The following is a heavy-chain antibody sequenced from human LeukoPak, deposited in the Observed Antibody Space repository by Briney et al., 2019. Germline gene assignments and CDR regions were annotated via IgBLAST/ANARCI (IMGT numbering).Heavy chain of an antibody. J-gene: IGHJ4*02. Sequence: ASVKVSCMASGYTFTGYYTHWVRQAPGQGLEWMGWINPNSGGTNHAQKFQGRVTMTRDTSISTAYMELSRLRSDDTAVYYCARDRPLDADDYYGFYYFDYWGQGTLVTVSS. V-gene: IGHV1-2*02. D-gene: IGHD3-10*01. CDR1: GYTFTGYY. CDR2: INPNSGGT. CDR3: ARDRPLDADDYYGFYYFDY.